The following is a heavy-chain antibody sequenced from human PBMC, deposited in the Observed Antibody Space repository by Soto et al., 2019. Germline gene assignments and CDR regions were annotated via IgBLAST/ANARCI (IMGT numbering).Heavy chain of an antibody. V-gene: IGHV1-8*01. CDR1: GYTFTSYD. J-gene: IGHJ6*02. CDR2: MNPNCGNS. D-gene: IGHD2-15*01. CDR3: ASEVVRGMDV. Sequence: QVQLVQSGAEVKKPGASVKVSCKASGYTFTSYDINWVRQATGQGLEWMGWMNPNCGNSGYAQKFQGRITMTRNTSIRTAYMELSSLGSEATAVYYCASEVVRGMDVWGHGTTVTVSS.